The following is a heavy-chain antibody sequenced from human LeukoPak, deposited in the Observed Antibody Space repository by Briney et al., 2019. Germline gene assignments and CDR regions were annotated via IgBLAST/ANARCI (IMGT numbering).Heavy chain of an antibody. J-gene: IGHJ5*02. CDR1: GGSISGYY. CDR2: IYYSGST. Sequence: KPSETLSLTCTVSGGSISGYYWSWIRQPPGKGLEWIGDIYYSGSTNYNPSLKSRVTISVDTSKNQFSLKLSSVTAADTAVYYCARSGRPPTYYYGSGSYRNWFNPWGQGTLVTVPS. D-gene: IGHD3-10*01. CDR3: ARSGRPPTYYYGSGSYRNWFNP. V-gene: IGHV4-59*12.